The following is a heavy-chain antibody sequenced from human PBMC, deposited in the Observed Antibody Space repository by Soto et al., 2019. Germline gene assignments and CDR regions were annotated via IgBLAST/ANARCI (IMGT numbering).Heavy chain of an antibody. V-gene: IGHV1-2*02. Sequence: QVQLVQSGAEVKKPGASVKVSCKVSGYTFTGNYMHWMRQAPGQGPEWMGWINPRNGDTDYAQKFRGRVTINRDTSISTAYMDLSRLTSDDTAIYFCVRGGGADVLTPTRIVFDYWGQGTLLTVSS. CDR3: VRGGGADVLTPTRIVFDY. D-gene: IGHD2-21*02. CDR1: GYTFTGNY. J-gene: IGHJ4*02. CDR2: INPRNGDT.